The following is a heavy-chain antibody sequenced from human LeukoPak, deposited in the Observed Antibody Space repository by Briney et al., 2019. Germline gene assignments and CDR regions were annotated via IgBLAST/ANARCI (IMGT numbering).Heavy chain of an antibody. Sequence: PGRALTLSCAASGFTFSSYGMHWVRQPPGKGLEWMAVISSDGSHQYYADSVTGRFTISRDNSKYTLYLQMNSLRAEDTAVYYCAPKGGLLWFRDFAIWGRGTMVTVS. CDR3: APKGGLLWFRDFAI. J-gene: IGHJ3*02. V-gene: IGHV3-30*03. D-gene: IGHD3-10*01. CDR2: ISSDGSHQ. CDR1: GFTFSSYG.